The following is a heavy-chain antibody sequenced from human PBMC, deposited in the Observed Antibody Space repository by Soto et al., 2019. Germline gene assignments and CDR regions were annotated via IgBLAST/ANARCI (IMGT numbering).Heavy chain of an antibody. CDR1: GGSISSSSYY. D-gene: IGHD3-16*02. J-gene: IGHJ5*02. Sequence: SETLSLTCTVSGGSISSSSYYWGWIRQPPGKGLEWIGSIYYSGSTYYNPSLKSRVTISVDTSKKQFSLKLSSVNAAETAVYFCESLITFGGVIACGQRSLVPVS. CDR3: ESLITFGGVIA. V-gene: IGHV4-39*01. CDR2: IYYSGST.